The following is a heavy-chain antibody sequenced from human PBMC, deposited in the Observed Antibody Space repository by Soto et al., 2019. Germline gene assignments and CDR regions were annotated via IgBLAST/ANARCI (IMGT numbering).Heavy chain of an antibody. CDR3: AKAWFSGSIGDAFDI. Sequence: QVQLVESGGGVVQPGRSLRLSCAASGFTFSSYGMHWVRQAPGKGLEWVAVISYDGSNKYYADSVKGRFTISRDNSKNTLYLQMNSLRVEDTAVYYCAKAWFSGSIGDAFDIWAKGQWSPSLQ. J-gene: IGHJ3*02. V-gene: IGHV3-30*18. CDR1: GFTFSSYG. D-gene: IGHD3-22*01. CDR2: ISYDGSNK.